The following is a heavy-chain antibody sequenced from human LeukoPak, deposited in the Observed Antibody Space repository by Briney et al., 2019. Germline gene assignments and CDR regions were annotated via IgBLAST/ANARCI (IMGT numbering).Heavy chain of an antibody. CDR3: ARDGSGWSLSYDADSYYAMYV. J-gene: IGHJ6*02. D-gene: IGHD6-19*01. CDR2: ISAYNGNT. V-gene: IGHV1-18*01. CDR1: GYTFTSYG. Sequence: GASVKVSCKASGYTFTSYGISWVRQAPGQGLEWMGWISAYNGNTNYAQKLQGRVTMTTDTSTSTAYMELRRLRSDDTAGYYCARDGSGWSLSYDADSYYAMYVSGQGTPVTVSS.